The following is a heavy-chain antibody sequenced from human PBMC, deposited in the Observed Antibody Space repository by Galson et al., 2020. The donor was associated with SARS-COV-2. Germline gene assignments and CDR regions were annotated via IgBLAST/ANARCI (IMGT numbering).Heavy chain of an antibody. CDR1: GFTFDDYA. V-gene: IGHV3-9*01. CDR3: AKIADSTYDYFDY. Sequence: GGSLRLSCAASGFTFDDYAMHWVRQAPGKGLEWVSGISWNSGSIGYANSVKGRFTISRDNAKNSLYLQMNSLRAEDTALYYCAKIADSTYDYFDYWGQGTLVTVSS. D-gene: IGHD2-15*01. CDR2: ISWNSGSI. J-gene: IGHJ4*02.